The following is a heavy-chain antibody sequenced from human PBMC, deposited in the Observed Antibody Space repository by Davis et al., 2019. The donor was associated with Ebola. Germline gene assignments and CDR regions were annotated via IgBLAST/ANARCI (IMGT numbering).Heavy chain of an antibody. CDR3: VRDETVHFDL. Sequence: GESLKISCVASGFTFENYALSWVRQVPGKGLEWVANINWRGSVTVYAESVKGRFTISRDNANNSLYLDMKSLGVEDTAVYYCVRDETVHFDLWGQGTLVTVSS. D-gene: IGHD4-11*01. CDR1: GFTFENYA. V-gene: IGHV3-20*04. CDR2: INWRGSVT. J-gene: IGHJ4*02.